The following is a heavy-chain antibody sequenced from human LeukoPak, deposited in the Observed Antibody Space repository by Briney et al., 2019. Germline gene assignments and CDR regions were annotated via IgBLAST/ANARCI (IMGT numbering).Heavy chain of an antibody. CDR2: INSYGSIT. CDR1: GFTFSSYW. D-gene: IGHD3-3*01. V-gene: IGHV3-74*01. Sequence: LRLSSAASGFTFSSYWMHWVRQAPGQGLVGVSRINSYGSITRYADSGKGRFTISRDNAKNTLFLQMNSLRAEDTAVYYCARDPEEYDFWSGYSRGPTFDPWGQGTLVTVSS. J-gene: IGHJ5*02. CDR3: ARDPEEYDFWSGYSRGPTFDP.